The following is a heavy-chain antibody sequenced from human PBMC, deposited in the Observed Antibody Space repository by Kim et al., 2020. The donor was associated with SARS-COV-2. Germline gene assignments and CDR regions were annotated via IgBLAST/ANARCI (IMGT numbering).Heavy chain of an antibody. CDR3: ARDPGAIGNFDY. Sequence: YAQKFRGRVTMTRDTSTNTVYMGLSSLRSDDTAVYFCARDPGAIGNFDYWGQGTLVTVSS. D-gene: IGHD3-10*01. V-gene: IGHV1-46*01. J-gene: IGHJ4*02.